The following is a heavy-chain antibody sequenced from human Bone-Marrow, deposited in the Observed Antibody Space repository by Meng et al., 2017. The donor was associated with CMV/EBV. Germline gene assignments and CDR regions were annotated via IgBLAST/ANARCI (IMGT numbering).Heavy chain of an antibody. Sequence: SVKVSCKASGYTFTSYGISWVRQAPGQGLEWMGGIIPIFGTANYAQKFQGRVTITTDESTSTAYMELSSLRSEDTAVYYCATQKTGAGTTRGAFDYWGQGTLVTVSS. CDR3: ATQKTGAGTTRGAFDY. J-gene: IGHJ4*02. D-gene: IGHD1-7*01. CDR2: IIPIFGTA. V-gene: IGHV1-69*05. CDR1: GYTFTSYG.